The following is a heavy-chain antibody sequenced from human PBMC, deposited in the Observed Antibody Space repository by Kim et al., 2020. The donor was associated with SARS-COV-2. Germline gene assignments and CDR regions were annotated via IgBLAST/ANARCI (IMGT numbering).Heavy chain of an antibody. Sequence: ASVKVSCKASGYTFTSYYMHWVRQAPGQGLEWMGIINPSGGSTSYAQKFQGRVTMTRDTSTSTVYMELSSLRSEDTAVYYCARETTDSSSWWGGVYYYYYYVDVWGKGTTVTVSS. J-gene: IGHJ6*03. V-gene: IGHV1-46*01. CDR1: GYTFTSYY. CDR3: ARETTDSSSWWGGVYYYYYYVDV. CDR2: INPSGGST. D-gene: IGHD6-13*01.